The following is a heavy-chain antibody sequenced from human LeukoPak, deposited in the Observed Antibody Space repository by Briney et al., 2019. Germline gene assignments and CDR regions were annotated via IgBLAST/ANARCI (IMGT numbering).Heavy chain of an antibody. CDR1: GFTFSSYS. CDR3: AKVAVAAAGIDRYFDY. Sequence: PGGSLRLSCAASGFTFSSYSMNWVRQAPGKGLEWVSSISSSSSYIYYADSVKGRFTISRDNAKNSLYLQMNSLRAEDTALYYCAKVAVAAAGIDRYFDYWGQGTLVTVSS. D-gene: IGHD6-13*01. J-gene: IGHJ4*02. CDR2: ISSSSSYI. V-gene: IGHV3-21*04.